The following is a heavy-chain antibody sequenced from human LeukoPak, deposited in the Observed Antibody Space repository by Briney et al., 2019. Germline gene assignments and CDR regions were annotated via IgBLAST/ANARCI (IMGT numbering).Heavy chain of an antibody. Sequence: GGSLKLSCAASGFTFSTYAMHWVRQAPGKGLEWVAVISYDGRQKYYADSVKGRFTISRDNSKNTLFLQMNSLRDEDTAVYYCTRVYLERLTAGYFDHWGQGTLVTVSP. V-gene: IGHV3-30*14. J-gene: IGHJ4*02. D-gene: IGHD2-8*01. CDR3: TRVYLERLTAGYFDH. CDR2: ISYDGRQK. CDR1: GFTFSTYA.